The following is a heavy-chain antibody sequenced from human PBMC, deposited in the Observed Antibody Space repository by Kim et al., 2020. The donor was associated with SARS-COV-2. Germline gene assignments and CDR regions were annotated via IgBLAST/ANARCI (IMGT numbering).Heavy chain of an antibody. V-gene: IGHV4-39*01. D-gene: IGHD2-15*01. CDR2: IYYSGST. Sequence: SETLSLTCTVSGGSISSSSYYWGWIRQPPGKGLEWIGSIYYSGSTYYNPSLKSRVTISVDTSKNQFSLKLSSVTAADTAVYYCARMAYHLLGGYVDYWGQGTLVTVSS. J-gene: IGHJ4*02. CDR1: GGSISSSSYY. CDR3: ARMAYHLLGGYVDY.